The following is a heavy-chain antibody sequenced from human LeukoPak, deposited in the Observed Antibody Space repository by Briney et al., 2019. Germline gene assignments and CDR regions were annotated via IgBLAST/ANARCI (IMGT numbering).Heavy chain of an antibody. CDR2: ISGSSSYI. CDR1: GFTFSSYS. Sequence: GGSLRLSCAASGFTFSSYSMNWVRQAPGKGLEWVSSISGSSSYIYYADSVKGRFTISRDNAKNSLYLQMNSLRAEDTAVYYCARAIAAAAPDYWGQGTLVTVSS. J-gene: IGHJ4*02. D-gene: IGHD6-13*01. V-gene: IGHV3-21*01. CDR3: ARAIAAAAPDY.